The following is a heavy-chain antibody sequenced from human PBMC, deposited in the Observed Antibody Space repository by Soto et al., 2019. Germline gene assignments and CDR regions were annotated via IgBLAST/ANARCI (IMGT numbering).Heavy chain of an antibody. V-gene: IGHV1-2*02. D-gene: IGHD3-3*01. J-gene: IGHJ3*02. Sequence: ASVKVSCKASGYTFTGYYMHWVRQAPGQGPEWMGWINPNSGGANYAQKFQGRVTMTRDTSISTDYMELNRLRSDDTAVYYCAKNLLVTIPAAFDIWGQGTMVTVSS. CDR1: GYTFTGYY. CDR2: INPNSGGA. CDR3: AKNLLVTIPAAFDI.